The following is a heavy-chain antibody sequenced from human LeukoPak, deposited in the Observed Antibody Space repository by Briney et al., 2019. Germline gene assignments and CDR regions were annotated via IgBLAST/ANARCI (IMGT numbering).Heavy chain of an antibody. D-gene: IGHD5-18*01. V-gene: IGHV3-30-3*01. CDR1: GFTFSSYA. CDR2: ITYDGSSK. Sequence: GGSLRLSCAASGFTFSSYAMHWVRQAPGKGLEWVALITYDGSSKYYADSVKGRFSISRDNSKNTLDLQMNFLRVEDTGVYYCVRDDSNGVDHWGPGTLVTVSS. J-gene: IGHJ4*02. CDR3: VRDDSNGVDH.